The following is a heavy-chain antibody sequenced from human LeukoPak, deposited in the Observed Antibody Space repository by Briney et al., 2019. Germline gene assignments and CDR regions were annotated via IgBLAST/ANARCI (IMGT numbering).Heavy chain of an antibody. V-gene: IGHV3-21*01. CDR3: AKTAFVVVAATPFDY. D-gene: IGHD2-15*01. Sequence: PGGSLRLSCAASGFIFSSYSMNWVRQAPGKGLEWVSSISSSSTYIYYADSVKGRFTISRDNSKNTLYLQMNSLRVEDTAVYYCAKTAFVVVAATPFDYWGQGTLVTVSS. CDR1: GFIFSSYS. CDR2: ISSSSTYI. J-gene: IGHJ4*02.